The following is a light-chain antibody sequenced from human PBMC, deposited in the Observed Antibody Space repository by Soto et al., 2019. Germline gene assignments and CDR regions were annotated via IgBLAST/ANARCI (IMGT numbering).Light chain of an antibody. CDR3: CSYAGSSVL. V-gene: IGLV2-23*01. CDR1: SSDVGSYNL. Sequence: QSALTQPASVSGSPGQSITISCTGTSSDVGSYNLVSWYQQHPGKAPKLMIYEGNKRPSGVSNRFSGSKSGNTASLTISGLQAEDEADYYCCSYAGSSVLFGGGTKLTVL. J-gene: IGLJ2*01. CDR2: EGN.